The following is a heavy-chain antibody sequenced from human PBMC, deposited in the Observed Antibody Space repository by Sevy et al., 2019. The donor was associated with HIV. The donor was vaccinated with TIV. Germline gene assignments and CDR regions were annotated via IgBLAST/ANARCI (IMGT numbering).Heavy chain of an antibody. CDR1: GFTFSSYG. J-gene: IGHJ6*02. V-gene: IGHV3-30*18. CDR3: AKDLTRDSSGYCDPIYYYGMDV. Sequence: GGSLRLSCAASGFTFSSYGMHWVRQAPGKGLEWVAVISYDGSNKYYADSVKGRFTISRDNSKNTLYLQMNSLRAEDTAVYYCAKDLTRDSSGYCDPIYYYGMDVWGQGTTVTVS. CDR2: ISYDGSNK. D-gene: IGHD3-22*01.